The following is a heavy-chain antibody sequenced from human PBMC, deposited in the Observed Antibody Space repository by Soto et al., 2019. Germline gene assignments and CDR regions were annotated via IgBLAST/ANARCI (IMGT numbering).Heavy chain of an antibody. J-gene: IGHJ4*02. Sequence: ASVKVSCKASGYTFTSSAIHWVRQAPGQGLEWMGWINAGNGNIKHSQKFQHRITITRDTSASTAYMELSSLRFEDTAVYYCARDGAVAGDSNFDYWGQGTLVTVSS. V-gene: IGHV1-3*01. CDR3: ARDGAVAGDSNFDY. CDR2: INAGNGNI. D-gene: IGHD6-19*01. CDR1: GYTFTSSA.